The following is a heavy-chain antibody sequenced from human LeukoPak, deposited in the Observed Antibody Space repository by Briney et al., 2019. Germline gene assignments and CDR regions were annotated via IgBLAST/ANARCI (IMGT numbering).Heavy chain of an antibody. CDR1: GGSISSYY. CDR3: ARFMVRGDVFDP. CDR2: IYTSGST. V-gene: IGHV4-4*07. J-gene: IGHJ5*02. Sequence: SETLSLTCTVSGGSISSYYWGWIRQPAGKGLEWIGRIYTSGSTNYNPSLKSRVAMSVDTSKNQFSLKLSSVTAADTAVYYCARFMVRGDVFDPWGQGTLVTVSS. D-gene: IGHD3-10*01.